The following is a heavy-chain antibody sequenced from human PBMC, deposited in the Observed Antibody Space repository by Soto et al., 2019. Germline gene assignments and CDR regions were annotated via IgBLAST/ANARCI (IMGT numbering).Heavy chain of an antibody. J-gene: IGHJ4*02. CDR2: INAGNGNT. CDR3: ARDRIAAAGTDY. Sequence: SVKVSCKASGYTFTSYAMHWVRQAPGQRLEWMGWINAGNGNTKYSQKFQGRVTITRDTSASTAYMELSSLRSEDTAVYYCARDRIAAAGTDYWGQGTLVTVSS. CDR1: GYTFTSYA. D-gene: IGHD6-13*01. V-gene: IGHV1-3*01.